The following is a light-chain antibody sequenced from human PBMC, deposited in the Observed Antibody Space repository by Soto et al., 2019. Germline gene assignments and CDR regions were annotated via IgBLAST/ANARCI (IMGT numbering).Light chain of an antibody. CDR1: SSDVGSYNL. CDR2: EVN. J-gene: IGLJ1*01. Sequence: QSALTQPASVSGSPGQSITISCTGTSSDVGSYNLVSWYQQHPGKAPKLMIYEVNNRPSGVSNRFSGSKSGNTASLTISGLQAEDEADYYCASFTTSSTRVFGTGTKLTVL. CDR3: ASFTTSSTRV. V-gene: IGLV2-14*02.